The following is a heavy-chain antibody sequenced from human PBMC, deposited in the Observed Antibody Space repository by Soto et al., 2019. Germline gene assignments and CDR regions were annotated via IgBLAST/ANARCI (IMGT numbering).Heavy chain of an antibody. V-gene: IGHV3-11*01. Sequence: QEQLVESGGGLVKPGGSLRLSCAASGFTFSDYSMSWIRQAPGKGLEWISYIRSTDSSIFYADSVKGRFTSSRDNARSSLYLQMDSLRAEDTAVYYCARRSAVTTSHSFDTWGQGTMVTASS. CDR3: ARRSAVTTSHSFDT. D-gene: IGHD4-17*01. J-gene: IGHJ3*02. CDR1: GFTFSDYS. CDR2: IRSTDSSI.